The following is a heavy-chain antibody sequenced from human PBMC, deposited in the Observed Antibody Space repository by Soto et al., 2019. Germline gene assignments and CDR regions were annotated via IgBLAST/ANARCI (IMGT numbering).Heavy chain of an antibody. D-gene: IGHD6-13*01. CDR1: GFTFDDYT. CDR2: ISWDGGTT. V-gene: IGHV3-43*01. Sequence: GGSLRLSCAASGFTFDDYTMHWVRQAPGNGLEWVSLISWDGGTTYYADSVKGRFTISRDNSKTSLYLQMNSLRTEDTALYYCAKDSGGSSWWSGSYYAMDVWGQGTTVTVSS. CDR3: AKDSGGSSWWSGSYYAMDV. J-gene: IGHJ6*02.